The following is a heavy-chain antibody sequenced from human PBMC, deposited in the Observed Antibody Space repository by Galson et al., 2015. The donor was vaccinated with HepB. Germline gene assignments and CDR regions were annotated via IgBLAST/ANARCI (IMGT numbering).Heavy chain of an antibody. CDR3: ARGGWFGGLLVYYRCYYGIDV. Sequence: SLRLSCAASGFTFSSYSMNWVRQAPGKGLEWVSYISSTSSTIYYADSVKGRFTISRDNAKNSLYLQMNSLRAEDTAVYYCARGGWFGGLLVYYRCYYGIDVWGQGTTVTVSS. V-gene: IGHV3-48*04. CDR1: GFTFSSYS. J-gene: IGHJ6*02. D-gene: IGHD3-10*01. CDR2: ISSTSSTI.